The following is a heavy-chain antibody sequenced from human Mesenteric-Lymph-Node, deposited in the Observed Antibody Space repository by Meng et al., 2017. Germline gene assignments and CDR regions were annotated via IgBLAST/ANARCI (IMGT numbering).Heavy chain of an antibody. CDR3: ARDSSSTSR. D-gene: IGHD2-2*01. J-gene: IGHJ4*02. Sequence: GESLKISCVASGFTFSSYAMHWVRQAPGKGLEWVAVISYDGSNKYYADSVKGRFTISRDNSKNTLYLQMNSLRAEDTAVYYCARDSSSTSRWGQGTLVTVSS. V-gene: IGHV3-30*04. CDR1: GFTFSSYA. CDR2: ISYDGSNK.